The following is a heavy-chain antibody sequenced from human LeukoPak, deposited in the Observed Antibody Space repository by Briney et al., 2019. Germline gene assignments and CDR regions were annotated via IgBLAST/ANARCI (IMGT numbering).Heavy chain of an antibody. CDR2: INPGGGST. CDR3: AKGIVVVPAAIGLSWFDP. V-gene: IGHV1-46*01. Sequence: ASVKVSCKASGYTFTSYYMHWVRQAPGQGLEWMGIINPGGGSTSYAKKFQGRVTMTRDTSTSTVYMELSSLRSEDTAVYYCAKGIVVVPAAIGLSWFDPWGQGTLVTVSS. CDR1: GYTFTSYY. J-gene: IGHJ5*02. D-gene: IGHD2-2*02.